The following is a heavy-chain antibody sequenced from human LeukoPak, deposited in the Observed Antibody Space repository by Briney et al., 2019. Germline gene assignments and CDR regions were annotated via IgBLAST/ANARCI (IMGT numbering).Heavy chain of an antibody. CDR3: ARQTPSHYYYYMDV. CDR2: ISSSSSTI. CDR1: GFTFCSYS. V-gene: IGHV3-48*01. J-gene: IGHJ6*03. Sequence: PGGSLRLSCAASGFTFCSYSTNWVRQAPGKGLEWVSYISSSSSTIYYADSVKGRFTISRDNAKNSLYLQMNSLRAEDTAVYYCARQTPSHYYYYMDVWGKGTTVTVSS.